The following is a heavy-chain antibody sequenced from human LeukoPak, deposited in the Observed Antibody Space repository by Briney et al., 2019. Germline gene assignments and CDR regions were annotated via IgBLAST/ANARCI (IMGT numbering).Heavy chain of an antibody. V-gene: IGHV4-4*07. CDR3: ARTLYGSGSRGPFDY. CDR2: IYTSGST. D-gene: IGHD3-10*01. Sequence: PSETLSLTCTVSGGSISNYYWSWIRQPAGKGLEWIGRIYTSGSTNYNPSLKSRVTMSVDTSKNQFSLKLSSVTAADTAVYYCARTLYGSGSRGPFDYWGQGTLVTVSS. J-gene: IGHJ4*02. CDR1: GGSISNYY.